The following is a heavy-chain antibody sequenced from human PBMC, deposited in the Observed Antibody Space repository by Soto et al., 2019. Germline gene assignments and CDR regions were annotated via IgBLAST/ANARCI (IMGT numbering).Heavy chain of an antibody. Sequence: GGSLRLSCAASGFSFSLYGMQWVRQAPGKGLEWVAVIWYDGSNKYYADSVKGRFTISRDNSKNTLYLQMNSLRAEDTAVYYCARGLAGIAVAGTVDYWGQGTLVTVSS. V-gene: IGHV3-33*01. J-gene: IGHJ4*02. CDR1: GFSFSLYG. CDR3: ARGLAGIAVAGTVDY. CDR2: IWYDGSNK. D-gene: IGHD6-19*01.